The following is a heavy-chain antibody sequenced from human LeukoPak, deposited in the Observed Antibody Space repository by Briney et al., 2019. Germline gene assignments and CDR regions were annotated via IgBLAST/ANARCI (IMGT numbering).Heavy chain of an antibody. J-gene: IGHJ4*02. CDR2: IQTDGSDK. CDR3: AREGGRAVPGRFDQ. CDR1: GINFRSSG. D-gene: IGHD6-13*01. Sequence: GGSLRLSCAASGINFRSSGMHWVRQAPGKGLEWVTFIQTDGSDKYYAASVKGRFTISRDNSKNTVYLHMASLRADDTALYYCAREGGRAVPGRFDQWGQGTLVTVSS. V-gene: IGHV3-30*02.